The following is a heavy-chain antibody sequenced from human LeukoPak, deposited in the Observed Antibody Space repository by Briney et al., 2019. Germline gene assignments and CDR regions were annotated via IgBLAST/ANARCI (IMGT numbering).Heavy chain of an antibody. J-gene: IGHJ4*02. D-gene: IGHD3-10*01. CDR2: ISWNSGRI. Sequence: PGESLRLSCAASGFIFDDYAMHWVRLVPGKGLEWVSGISWNSGRIGYADSVKGRFTISRDNSKNTLYLQMNSLRAEDTAVYFCARDIPRANHGSFDDWGQGTLVTVSS. V-gene: IGHV3-9*01. CDR3: ARDIPRANHGSFDD. CDR1: GFIFDDYA.